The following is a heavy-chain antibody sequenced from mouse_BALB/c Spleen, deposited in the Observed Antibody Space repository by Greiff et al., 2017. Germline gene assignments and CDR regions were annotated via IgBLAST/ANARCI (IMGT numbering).Heavy chain of an antibody. V-gene: IGHV1S81*02. D-gene: IGHD2-10*02. CDR3: TRVYGNYEWFAY. J-gene: IGHJ3*01. Sequence: VQLQQSGAELVKPGASVKLSCKASGYTFTSYYMYWVKQRPGQGLEWIGEINPSNGGTNFNEKFKSKATLTVDKSSSTAYMQLSSLTSEDSAVYYCTRVYGNYEWFAYWGQGTLVTVSA. CDR1: GYTFTSYY. CDR2: INPSNGGT.